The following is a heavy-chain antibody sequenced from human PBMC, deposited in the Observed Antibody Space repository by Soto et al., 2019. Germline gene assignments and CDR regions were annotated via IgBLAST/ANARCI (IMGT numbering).Heavy chain of an antibody. Sequence: QVQLAESGGDVVQPGRSLRLSCVASGFTFSLYTMHWVRQAPGKGLEWVAVVSYDGTNKYSADSVKGRFTISRDNSKNTLYLQLSSLRPDDTAVYFCARDSAWETLGYFNFWGQGTLVTVS. CDR3: ARDSAWETLGYFNF. D-gene: IGHD1-26*01. CDR2: VSYDGTNK. V-gene: IGHV3-30-3*01. CDR1: GFTFSLYT. J-gene: IGHJ4*02.